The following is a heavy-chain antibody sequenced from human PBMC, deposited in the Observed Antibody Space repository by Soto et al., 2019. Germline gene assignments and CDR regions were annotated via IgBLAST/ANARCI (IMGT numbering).Heavy chain of an antibody. D-gene: IGHD2-15*01. V-gene: IGHV2-5*02. CDR2: IYWDDDN. CDR3: AHMYCSSTACQEAFVT. J-gene: IGHJ3*02. CDR1: GFSLSSSGVG. Sequence: SGPTLVNPTQTLTVTCTFSGFSLSSSGVGVGWIRQPPGKPLEWLALIYWDDDNRYSPSLKNRLAITKDPSKNQVVLTMTNMDPMDTATYYCAHMYCSSTACQEAFVTRGQGTMVTVS.